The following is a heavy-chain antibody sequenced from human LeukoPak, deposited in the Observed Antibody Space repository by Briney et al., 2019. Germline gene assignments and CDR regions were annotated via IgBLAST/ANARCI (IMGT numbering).Heavy chain of an antibody. D-gene: IGHD2-2*01. V-gene: IGHV3-7*01. CDR3: ARERVVVVPATRFDY. CDR2: IKQDGSEK. Sequence: GGSLRLSCAASGFTFSSYAMSWVRQAPGKGLEWVANIKQDGSEKYYVDSVKGRFTISRDNAKNSLYLQMNSLRAEDTAVYYCARERVVVVPATRFDYWGQGTLVTVSS. J-gene: IGHJ4*02. CDR1: GFTFSSYA.